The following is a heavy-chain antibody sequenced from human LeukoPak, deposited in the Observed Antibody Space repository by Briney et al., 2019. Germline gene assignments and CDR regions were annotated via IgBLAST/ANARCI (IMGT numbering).Heavy chain of an antibody. CDR3: ARENGFDFDY. Sequence: SETLSLTCTVSGGSISSANYYWSWIRQHPGKGLEWIAYIYYTGSTYYNPSLKSRVTISIDTSKDQFSLRLNSVTAADTAVYYCARENGFDFDYWGQGTLVTVSS. CDR1: GGSISSANYY. J-gene: IGHJ4*02. V-gene: IGHV4-31*03. CDR2: IYYTGST. D-gene: IGHD2-8*01.